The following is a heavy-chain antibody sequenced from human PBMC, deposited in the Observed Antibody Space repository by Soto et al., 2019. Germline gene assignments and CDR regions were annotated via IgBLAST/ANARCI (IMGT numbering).Heavy chain of an antibody. D-gene: IGHD4-17*01. CDR1: GFTVSRDY. V-gene: IGHV3-53*01. J-gene: IGHJ5*02. CDR2: IYTGGST. Sequence: EVQLVESGGGLIQPGGSLRLSCAASGFTVSRDYMSWFRQATGKGLEWVSVIYTGGSTYYADSVKGRFTFSRDNSKNTLYLQMNSLSAEDTDVYYCARAYGGNPALFDPWGQGTLVTVSS. CDR3: ARAYGGNPALFDP.